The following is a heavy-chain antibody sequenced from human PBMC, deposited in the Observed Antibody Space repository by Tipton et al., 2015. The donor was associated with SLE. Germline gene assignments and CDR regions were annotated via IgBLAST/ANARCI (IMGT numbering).Heavy chain of an antibody. V-gene: IGHV3-11*03. CDR2: ISSSSSYS. CDR1: GFTFSDYY. J-gene: IGHJ6*02. D-gene: IGHD3-3*01. Sequence: SLRLSCVASGFTFSDYYMNWIRQAPGKGLEWISYISSSSSYSNYADSVKGRFTISRDNSKNTLFLQMSSLRAEDTGIYYCAKIFGVGYYYAVDVWGQGTTVTVSS. CDR3: AKIFGVGYYYAVDV.